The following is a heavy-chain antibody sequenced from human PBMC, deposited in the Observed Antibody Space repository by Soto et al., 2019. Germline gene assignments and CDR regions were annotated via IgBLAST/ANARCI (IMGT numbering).Heavy chain of an antibody. V-gene: IGHV2-5*02. CDR1: GLSLTTRGVG. CDR2: IYWDDDK. J-gene: IGHJ5*02. D-gene: IGHD3-16*01. Sequence: QITLKESGPPLVKPTQTLTLTCTFSGLSLTTRGVGVGWIRQPPGKALECLARIYWDDDKRYSPSLQSRLSITKDTSKNQVVLTMTNVDPGDTATYFCAHIPNYYQYDWFDPWGQGTLVSVSS. CDR3: AHIPNYYQYDWFDP.